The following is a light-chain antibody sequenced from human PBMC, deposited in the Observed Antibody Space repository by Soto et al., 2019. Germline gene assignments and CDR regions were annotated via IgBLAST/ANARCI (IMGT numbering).Light chain of an antibody. V-gene: IGKV1-5*01. Sequence: DIQMTHSPSTLPESVGDRVTITGRASQSISSWLAWYQQKPGKAPKLLIYDASSLESGVPSRFSGSGSGTESTLTISSLQPDDFATYYCQQYNSYPWTFGQGTKVDIK. CDR1: QSISSW. J-gene: IGKJ1*01. CDR2: DAS. CDR3: QQYNSYPWT.